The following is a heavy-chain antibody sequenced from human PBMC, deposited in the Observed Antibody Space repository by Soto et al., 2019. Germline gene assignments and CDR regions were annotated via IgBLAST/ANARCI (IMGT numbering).Heavy chain of an antibody. Sequence: LCGGSIGSGGYYWSWIRQHPGKGLEWIGYIYYSGSTYYNPSLKSRVTISVDTSKNQFSLKLSSVTAADTAVYYCASAWGEYQLPQRFDPWGQGTLVTVSS. D-gene: IGHD2-2*01. CDR3: ASAWGEYQLPQRFDP. CDR2: IYYSGST. CDR1: GGSIGSGGYY. J-gene: IGHJ5*02. V-gene: IGHV4-31*02.